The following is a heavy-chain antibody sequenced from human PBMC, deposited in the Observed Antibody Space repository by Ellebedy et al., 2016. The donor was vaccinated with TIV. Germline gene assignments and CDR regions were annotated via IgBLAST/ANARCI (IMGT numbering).Heavy chain of an antibody. CDR1: GFSLTTSGVG. D-gene: IGHD6-19*01. Sequence: SGPTLVKPTQTLTLTCTFSGFSLTTSGVGVGWIRQPPGKALEWLALIYWDDDKRYSPSLKSRLTISKDTSKSQVVLTMTNMDPVDTATYYCARIEGLSSGSSGWYFDLWGRGTLVTVSS. CDR3: ARIEGLSSGSSGWYFDL. V-gene: IGHV2-5*02. J-gene: IGHJ2*01. CDR2: IYWDDDK.